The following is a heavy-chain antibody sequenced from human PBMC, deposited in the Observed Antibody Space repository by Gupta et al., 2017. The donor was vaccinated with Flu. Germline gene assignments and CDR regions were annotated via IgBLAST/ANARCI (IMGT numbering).Heavy chain of an antibody. J-gene: IGHJ4*02. CDR1: DDYA. CDR3: AKDALSSSWDLFDY. V-gene: IGHV3-9*01. CDR2: ISWTRATI. D-gene: IGHD6-13*01. Sequence: DDYAMHWVRQAPRKGLEGVSSISWTRATIAEADAGKVRLTICRDNAKNSLSLQMNGLSVADTQFYFCAKDALSSSWDLFDYCCQVSLVTVSS.